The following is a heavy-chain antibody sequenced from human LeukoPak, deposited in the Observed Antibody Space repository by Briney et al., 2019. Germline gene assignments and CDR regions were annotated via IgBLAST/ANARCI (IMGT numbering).Heavy chain of an antibody. Sequence: PSETLSLTCAVYGGSFSGYYWSWIRQPPGKGLEWIGEINHSGSTNYNPSLKSRVTISVDTSKNQFSLKLSSVTAADTAVYYCASYSSSWYEPGFDPWGQGTLVTVSS. D-gene: IGHD6-13*01. CDR1: GGSFSGYY. J-gene: IGHJ5*02. V-gene: IGHV4-34*01. CDR3: ASYSSSWYEPGFDP. CDR2: INHSGST.